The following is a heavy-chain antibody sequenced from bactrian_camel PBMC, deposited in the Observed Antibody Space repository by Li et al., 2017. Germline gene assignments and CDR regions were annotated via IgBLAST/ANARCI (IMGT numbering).Heavy chain of an antibody. CDR3: AADPRGSVY. D-gene: IGHD3*01. J-gene: IGHJ4*01. V-gene: IGHV3S60*01. CDR1: GLTFDDYA. CDR2: INWSGGRP. Sequence: HVQLVESGGGLVQAGGSLRLSCTVSGLTFDDYAMGWFRQAPGEEREGVSRINWSGGRPDYADSVKGRFTISRDNAKNTLYLQMNSLKTEDTAVYYCAADPRGSVYWGQGTQVTVS.